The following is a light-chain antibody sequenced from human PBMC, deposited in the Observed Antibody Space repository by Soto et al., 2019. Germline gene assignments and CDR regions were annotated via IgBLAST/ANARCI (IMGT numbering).Light chain of an antibody. V-gene: IGKV3-15*01. CDR2: DSS. CDR3: QQYDKWPPIT. CDR1: PSISRG. J-gene: IGKJ5*01. Sequence: EIVMTQSPATLSVSLGERVTLSCRASPSISRGLAWYQQKPGQAPSLLIYDSSTRAAGIPARFSGSGSGTEFPLTISSLQSEDFALYYCQQYDKWPPITFGQGTRLEIK.